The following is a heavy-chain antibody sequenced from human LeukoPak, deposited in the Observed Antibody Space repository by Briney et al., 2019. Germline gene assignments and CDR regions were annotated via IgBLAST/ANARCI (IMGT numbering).Heavy chain of an antibody. CDR3: AKGAWGAAAHY. V-gene: IGHV3-23*01. J-gene: IGHJ4*02. Sequence: QPGGSLRLSCAASGFTFSSYAVSWVRRAPGKGLEWVSTITGSGSRTYYAVSVKGRFTISGDNSKNTLYLQMSSLRAEDTAVYYCAKGAWGAAAHYWGQGTLVTVSS. D-gene: IGHD6-13*01. CDR1: GFTFSSYA. CDR2: ITGSGSRT.